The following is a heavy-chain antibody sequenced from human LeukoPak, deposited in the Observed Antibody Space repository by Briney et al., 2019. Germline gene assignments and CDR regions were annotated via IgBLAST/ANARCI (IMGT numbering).Heavy chain of an antibody. J-gene: IGHJ5*02. CDR1: GFTFSSYA. Sequence: GGSLRLSCAASGFTFSSYAMHWVRQAPGKGLEWVAVISYDGSNKYYADSVKGRFTDSRDNSKNTLYLQMNSLRAEDTAVYYCARTPVPYCSSTSCYADWFDPWGQGTLVTVSS. V-gene: IGHV3-30*04. D-gene: IGHD2-2*01. CDR2: ISYDGSNK. CDR3: ARTPVPYCSSTSCYADWFDP.